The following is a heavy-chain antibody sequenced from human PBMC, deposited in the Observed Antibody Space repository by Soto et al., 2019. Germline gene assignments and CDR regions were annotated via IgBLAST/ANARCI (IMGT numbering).Heavy chain of an antibody. CDR3: ARGGYPSRYYYYMDV. V-gene: IGHV1-3*04. D-gene: IGHD3-22*01. J-gene: IGHJ6*03. Sequence: ASVKVSCKASGYTFSDYTIQWVRRAPGQRLEWMGWINTGNRNTRYSQTFQDRVTITSDTSASTAYMELFSLRSEDTAVYYCARGGYPSRYYYYMDVWGEGTTVTVS. CDR2: INTGNRNT. CDR1: GYTFSDYT.